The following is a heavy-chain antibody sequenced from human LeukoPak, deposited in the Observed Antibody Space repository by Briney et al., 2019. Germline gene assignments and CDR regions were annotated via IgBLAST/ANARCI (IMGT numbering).Heavy chain of an antibody. V-gene: IGHV3-21*01. CDR3: ARASPSTTGSDS. Sequence: PGGSLRLSCAASGFTFSSYSMNWVRQAPGKGLEWVSSISSSSSYIYYADSVKGRFTISRDNAKNSLYLQMNSLRAEDTAVYYCARASPSTTGSDSWGQGTLVTVSS. D-gene: IGHD1-7*01. CDR1: GFTFSSYS. CDR2: ISSSSSYI. J-gene: IGHJ4*02.